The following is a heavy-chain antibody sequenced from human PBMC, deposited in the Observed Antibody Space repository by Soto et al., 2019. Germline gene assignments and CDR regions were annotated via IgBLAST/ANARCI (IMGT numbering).Heavy chain of an antibody. CDR3: ARAWGLRFLEWPLHYGMDV. D-gene: IGHD3-3*01. CDR2: ISSSSSTI. J-gene: IGHJ6*02. V-gene: IGHV3-48*02. CDR1: GFTFSSYS. Sequence: LRLSCAASGFTFSSYSMNWVRQAPGKGLEWVSYISSSSSTIYYADSVKGRFTISRDNAKNSLYLQMNSLRDEDTAVYYCARAWGLRFLEWPLHYGMDVWGQGTTVTV.